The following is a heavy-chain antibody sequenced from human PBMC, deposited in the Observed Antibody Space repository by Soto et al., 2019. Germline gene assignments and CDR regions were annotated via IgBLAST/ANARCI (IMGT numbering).Heavy chain of an antibody. D-gene: IGHD3-22*01. CDR3: ARWGGAYYYDSSGHLY. Sequence: ASVKVSCKASGGSFSSYAISWVRQAPGQGLEWMGGIIPIFGTANYAQKFQGRVTITADESTSTAYMELSSLRSEDTAVYYCARWGGAYYYDSSGHLYRGQGTLVTVSS. V-gene: IGHV1-69*13. J-gene: IGHJ4*02. CDR1: GGSFSSYA. CDR2: IIPIFGTA.